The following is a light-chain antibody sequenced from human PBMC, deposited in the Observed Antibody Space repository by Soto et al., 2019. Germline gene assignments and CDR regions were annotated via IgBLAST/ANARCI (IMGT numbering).Light chain of an antibody. CDR1: SSVFGASDY. V-gene: IGLV2-14*03. CDR2: DVT. J-gene: IGLJ2*01. Sequence: QSALTQPASVSGSPGQSITISCTGTSSVFGASDYVSWYQHHPGRAPKLVIYDVTTRPSGVSNRFSGSKSGNTASLTISGLRAEDEAYYYCSSYTSSSTSVVFGGGTKLTVL. CDR3: SSYTSSSTSVV.